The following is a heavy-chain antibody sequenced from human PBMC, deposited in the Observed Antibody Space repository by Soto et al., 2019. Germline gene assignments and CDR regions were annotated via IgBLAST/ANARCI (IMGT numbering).Heavy chain of an antibody. CDR1: GYTFISYG. J-gene: IGHJ3*02. CDR2: ISPYNGNT. D-gene: IGHD5-12*01. CDR3: ARDQTKWLTDAFDI. Sequence: HVQLVQSGAEVKKPGASLKVSCKASGYTFISYGVRWVRPAPGQGLEWLGWISPYNGNTNYAQKFQGRITMTTATSTSTVYMDLRSLRTDDTAVYYCARDQTKWLTDAFDIWGQGTMVVVSS. V-gene: IGHV1-18*01.